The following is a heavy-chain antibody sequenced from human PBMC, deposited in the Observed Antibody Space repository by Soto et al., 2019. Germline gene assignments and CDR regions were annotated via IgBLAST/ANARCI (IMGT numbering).Heavy chain of an antibody. CDR1: GFTFSSYS. J-gene: IGHJ4*02. V-gene: IGHV3-21*01. Sequence: EVQLVESGGGLVKPGGSLRLSCAASGFTFSSYSMNWVRQAPGKGLEWVSSISSSSSYIYYADSVKGRFTISRDKAKNSLYLQMNSLRAEDTAVYYCAREVHYYDSSGYYYVGFNYWGQGTLVTVSS. D-gene: IGHD3-22*01. CDR3: AREVHYYDSSGYYYVGFNY. CDR2: ISSSSSYI.